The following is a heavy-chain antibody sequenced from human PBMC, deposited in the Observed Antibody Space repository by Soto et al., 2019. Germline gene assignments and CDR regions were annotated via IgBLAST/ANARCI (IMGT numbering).Heavy chain of an antibody. CDR1: GFTFSDYG. CDR2: MSYAGSYK. CDR3: AKEMYPRTVLDSSSPWGDY. V-gene: IGHV3-30*18. Sequence: QVQLVESGGGVVQPGRSLRLSGAVSGFTFSDYGMHWVREAPGKGLEWVAVMSYAGSYKYYADSVKGRFTISRDLSGNTLFLQMNSLRLEDTAVYFCAKEMYPRTVLDSSSPWGDYWGQGTLVTVSS. D-gene: IGHD6-6*01. J-gene: IGHJ4*02.